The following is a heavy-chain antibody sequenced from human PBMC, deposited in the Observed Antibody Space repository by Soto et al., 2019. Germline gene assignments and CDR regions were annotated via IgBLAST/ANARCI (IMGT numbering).Heavy chain of an antibody. CDR2: ISPLKGRT. V-gene: IGHV1-18*04. J-gene: IGHJ1*01. CDR1: GYTFTSYG. Sequence: QVQLVQSVPDLKRPGASMKVSCKASGYTFTSYGISWVRQAPGQGLEWMAWISPLKGRTQYSQKAQGRVTLSTDTSSNTAYMEMTTLRVDDTAVNYCAMDYGDRPEYFKHWGQGTLVTVS. D-gene: IGHD4-17*01. CDR3: AMDYGDRPEYFKH.